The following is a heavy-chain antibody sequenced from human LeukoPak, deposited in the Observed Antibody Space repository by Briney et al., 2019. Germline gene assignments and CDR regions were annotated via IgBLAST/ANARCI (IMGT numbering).Heavy chain of an antibody. CDR3: ARSPPRATVDY. D-gene: IGHD5-24*01. V-gene: IGHV3-21*01. Sequence: GGSLRLSCAASGFTFSSYSMNWVGQAPGKGLEWVSSISSSSSYIYYADSVKGRFTISRDNAKNSLYLQMNSLRAEDTAVYYCARSPPRATVDYWGQGTLVTVSS. CDR2: ISSSSSYI. CDR1: GFTFSSYS. J-gene: IGHJ4*02.